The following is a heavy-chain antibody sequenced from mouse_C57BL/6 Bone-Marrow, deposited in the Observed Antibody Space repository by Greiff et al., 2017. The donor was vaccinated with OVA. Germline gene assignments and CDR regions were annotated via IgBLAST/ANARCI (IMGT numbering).Heavy chain of an antibody. Sequence: VQLQQSGAELVMPGASVKLSCKASGYTFTSYWMHWVKQRPGQGLEWIGEIDPSDSYTNYNQKFKGKSTLTVDKSSSTAYMQLSSLTSEDSAVYYCARSGSNYGYYAMDYWGQGTSVTVSS. J-gene: IGHJ4*01. CDR1: GYTFTSYW. CDR2: IDPSDSYT. D-gene: IGHD2-5*01. V-gene: IGHV1-69*01. CDR3: ARSGSNYGYYAMDY.